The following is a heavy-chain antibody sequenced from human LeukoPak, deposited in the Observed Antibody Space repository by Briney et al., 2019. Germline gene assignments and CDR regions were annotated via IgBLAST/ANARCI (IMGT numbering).Heavy chain of an antibody. D-gene: IGHD4-17*01. CDR3: AREITVTRPFDY. Sequence: PSETLSLTCTVSNRSISIYYWSWVRQPAGKGLEWIGRISASGSTNYNPSLKSRVTMSVDTSKNQFSLKLSSVTAADTAVYYCAREITVTRPFDYWGQGTLVTVSS. V-gene: IGHV4-4*07. J-gene: IGHJ4*02. CDR1: NRSISIYY. CDR2: ISASGST.